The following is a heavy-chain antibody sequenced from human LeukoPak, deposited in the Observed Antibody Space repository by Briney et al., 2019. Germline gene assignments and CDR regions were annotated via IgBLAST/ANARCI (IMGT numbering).Heavy chain of an antibody. J-gene: IGHJ4*02. V-gene: IGHV5-51*01. Sequence: GESLEISCKGSGYSFTSYWIGWVRQMPGKGLEWMGIIYPGDSDTRYSPSFQGQVTISADKSISTAYLQWSSLKASDTAMYYCATGYCSSTSCPLALDYWGQGTLVTVSS. D-gene: IGHD2-2*01. CDR2: IYPGDSDT. CDR3: ATGYCSSTSCPLALDY. CDR1: GYSFTSYW.